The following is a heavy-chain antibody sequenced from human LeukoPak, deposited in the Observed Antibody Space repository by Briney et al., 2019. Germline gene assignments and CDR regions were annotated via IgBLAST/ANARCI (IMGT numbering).Heavy chain of an antibody. CDR3: ARVRGESPRWFDP. J-gene: IGHJ5*02. CDR2: ISGGGDIT. V-gene: IGHV3-23*01. D-gene: IGHD3-10*01. CDR1: GFNFANHA. Sequence: GGSLRLSCAASGFNFANHAMSWVRQTPGKGLEWVSAISGGGDITYYADSVKGRFTISRDNAKNTLYLQMNSLRAEDTAMYYCARVRGESPRWFDPWGQGTLVTVSS.